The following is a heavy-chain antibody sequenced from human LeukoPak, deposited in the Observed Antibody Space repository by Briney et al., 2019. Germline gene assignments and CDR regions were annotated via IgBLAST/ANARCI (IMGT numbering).Heavy chain of an antibody. CDR3: ARVSCPFWSGCYYYYMDV. V-gene: IGHV4-30-4*08. CDR1: GGSISSGDYY. CDR2: IYYSGST. D-gene: IGHD3-3*01. Sequence: PSETLSLTCTVSGGSISSGDYYWSWIRQPPGKGLEWIGYIYYSGSTYYNPSLKSRVTISVDTSKNQFSLKPSSVTAADTAVYYCARVSCPFWSGCYYYYMDVWGKGTTVTVSS. J-gene: IGHJ6*03.